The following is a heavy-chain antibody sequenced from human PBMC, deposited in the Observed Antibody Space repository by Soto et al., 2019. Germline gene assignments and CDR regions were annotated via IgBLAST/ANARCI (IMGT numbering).Heavy chain of an antibody. Sequence: PGGSLRLSCAASGFTFSSYGMHWVRQAPGKGLEWVAVIWYDGSNKCYADSVKGRFTISRDNAKNTLYLQMNSLRAEDTAVYYCARLPGYSTGWTPFDFWGQGTQVTVSS. D-gene: IGHD6-19*01. CDR2: IWYDGSNK. CDR1: GFTFSSYG. J-gene: IGHJ4*02. CDR3: ARLPGYSTGWTPFDF. V-gene: IGHV3-33*01.